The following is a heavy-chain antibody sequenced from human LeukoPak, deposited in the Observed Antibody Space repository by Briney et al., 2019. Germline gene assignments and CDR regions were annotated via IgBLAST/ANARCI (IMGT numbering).Heavy chain of an antibody. V-gene: IGHV1-3*01. Sequence: ASVTVSCKASGYTFTSYAMHWARQAPGQRLEWMGWINAGNGNTKYSQKFQGRVTITRDTSASTAYMELSSLRSEDTAVYYCARGAYGPNWFDPWGQGTLVTVSS. D-gene: IGHD3-10*01. CDR1: GYTFTSYA. J-gene: IGHJ5*02. CDR2: INAGNGNT. CDR3: ARGAYGPNWFDP.